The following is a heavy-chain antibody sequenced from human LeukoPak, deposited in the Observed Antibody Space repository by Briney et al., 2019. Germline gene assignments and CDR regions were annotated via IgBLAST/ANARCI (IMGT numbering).Heavy chain of an antibody. J-gene: IGHJ4*02. Sequence: ASVKVSCKASGYTFTSYYMHWVRQAPGQGLEWMGIINPSGGSTSYAQKFQGRVTMTRDTSTSTVYMELSSLRSEDTAAYYCARDHDGTMVRGVIPDYWGQGTLVTVSS. CDR3: ARDHDGTMVRGVIPDY. CDR1: GYTFTSYY. CDR2: INPSGGST. V-gene: IGHV1-46*01. D-gene: IGHD3-10*01.